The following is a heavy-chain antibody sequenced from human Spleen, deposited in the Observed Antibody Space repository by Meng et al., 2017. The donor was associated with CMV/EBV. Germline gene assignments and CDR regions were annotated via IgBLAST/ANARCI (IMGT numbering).Heavy chain of an antibody. CDR1: GGSFSGYY. Sequence: SETLSLTCAVYGGSFSGYYWSWIRQPPGKGLEWIGYVYYSGHTYYKPSLKSRVTISVDTSENQISLKLRSVTAADTAVYYCVLNLQVQTLFDYWGQGTLVTVSS. J-gene: IGHJ4*02. CDR2: VYYSGHT. D-gene: IGHD2/OR15-2a*01. V-gene: IGHV4-34*03. CDR3: VLNLQVQTLFDY.